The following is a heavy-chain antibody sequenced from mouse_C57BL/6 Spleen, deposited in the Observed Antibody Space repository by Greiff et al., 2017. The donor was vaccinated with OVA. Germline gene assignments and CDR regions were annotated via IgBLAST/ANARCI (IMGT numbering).Heavy chain of an antibody. CDR2: ISSGGDYI. Sequence: EVQGVESGEGLVKPGGSLKLSCAASGFTFSSYAMSWVRQTPEKRLEWVAYISSGGDYIYYADTVKGRFTISRDNARNILYLQMSSLKSEDTAMYYCTRVGLSFPYYAMDYWGQGTSVTVSS. J-gene: IGHJ4*01. V-gene: IGHV5-9-1*02. D-gene: IGHD3-2*02. CDR3: TRVGLSFPYYAMDY. CDR1: GFTFSSYA.